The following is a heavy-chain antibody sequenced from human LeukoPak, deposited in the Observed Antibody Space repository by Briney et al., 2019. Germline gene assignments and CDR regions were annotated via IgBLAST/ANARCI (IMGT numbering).Heavy chain of an antibody. V-gene: IGHV1-8*03. Sequence: ASVKVSCKASGYTFTSNDINWVRQATGQGLEWMGWMNPNSGNTGYAQKFQGRVTITRNTSISTTYMELSSLRSEDTAVYYCARGSPAARLAEDYWGQGTLVPVLS. CDR2: MNPNSGNT. D-gene: IGHD6-6*01. CDR3: ARGSPAARLAEDY. CDR1: GYTFTSND. J-gene: IGHJ4*02.